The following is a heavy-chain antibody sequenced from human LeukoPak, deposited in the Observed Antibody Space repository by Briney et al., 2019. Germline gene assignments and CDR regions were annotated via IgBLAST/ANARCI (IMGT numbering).Heavy chain of an antibody. J-gene: IGHJ1*01. CDR3: ARGVSVAGSLQH. D-gene: IGHD6-19*01. Sequence: SQTLSLTCAVSGDSFSSGGYSWTWLRQPPGKGLEWIGYIYHSGTTYYNPSLKSRVTISVDRSKNQFSLKLSSVTAADTAVYYCARGVSVAGSLQHWGQGTLVTVSS. CDR2: IYHSGTT. V-gene: IGHV4-30-2*01. CDR1: GDSFSSGGYS.